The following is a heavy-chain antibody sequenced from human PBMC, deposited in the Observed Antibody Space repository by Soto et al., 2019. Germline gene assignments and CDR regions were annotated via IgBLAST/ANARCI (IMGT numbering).Heavy chain of an antibody. CDR2: INHSGST. CDR3: ARCHQLLKSGAFDI. D-gene: IGHD2-2*01. V-gene: IGHV4-34*01. CDR1: GGSFSGYY. J-gene: IGHJ3*02. Sequence: SETLSLTCAVYGGSFSGYYWSWIRQPPGKGLEWIGEINHSGSTNYNPSLKSRVTISVDTSKNQCSLKLSSVTAADTAVYYCARCHQLLKSGAFDIWGQGTMVTVSS.